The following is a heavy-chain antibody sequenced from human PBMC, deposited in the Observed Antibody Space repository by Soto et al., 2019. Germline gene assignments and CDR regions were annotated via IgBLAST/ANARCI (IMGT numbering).Heavy chain of an antibody. V-gene: IGHV4-39*01. Sequence: SETLSLTCTVSDGSISSSSYYWGWIRQPPGKGLEWIGSIYYSGSTYYNPSLKSRVTISVDTSKNQFSLKLSSVTAADTAVFYCARHDGSSWTIYWGQGTLVTVSS. CDR1: DGSISSSSYY. J-gene: IGHJ4*02. CDR2: IYYSGST. D-gene: IGHD6-13*01. CDR3: ARHDGSSWTIY.